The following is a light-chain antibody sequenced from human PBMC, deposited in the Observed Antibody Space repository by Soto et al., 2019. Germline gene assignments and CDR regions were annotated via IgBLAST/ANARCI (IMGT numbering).Light chain of an antibody. V-gene: IGKV3-20*01. CDR2: AAS. CDR1: QSISSTY. Sequence: TETPCTVALSRGKRATLSWRPSQSISSTYLAWYQQKPGQAPRLLIYAASSRETGIPDTFSGSGSGTDFTLTISRLEPEDFAVYYCQLYASSPYSFAQGTMVDTK. J-gene: IGKJ2*01. CDR3: QLYASSPYS.